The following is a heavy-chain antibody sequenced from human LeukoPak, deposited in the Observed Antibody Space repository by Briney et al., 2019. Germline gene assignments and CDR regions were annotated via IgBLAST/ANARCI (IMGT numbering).Heavy chain of an antibody. D-gene: IGHD5-12*01. CDR2: ITYDGSSK. J-gene: IGHJ4*02. CDR1: GFTFSSYA. CDR3: AREQRGYDCYY. Sequence: GGSLRLSCAASGFTFSSYAMHWVRQAPGKGLEWVALITYDGSSKYYADSVKGRFTISRDNSKNTLYLQMSSLRAEDTAVYYCAREQRGYDCYYWGQGTLVTASS. V-gene: IGHV3-30-3*01.